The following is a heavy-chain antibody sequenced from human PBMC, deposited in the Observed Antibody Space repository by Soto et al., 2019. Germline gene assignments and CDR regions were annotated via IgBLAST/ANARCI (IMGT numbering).Heavy chain of an antibody. Sequence: PGESLKISCKGSGYSLTSYWISWVRQMPGKGLEWMGTIDPSDSYTNYSPSFQGHVTISGDKSISTAYLQWSSLKASDTAMYYCARHGEGDIQPPYYGMDVWGQGTTVTVSS. CDR2: IDPSDSYT. J-gene: IGHJ6*02. V-gene: IGHV5-10-1*01. D-gene: IGHD2-21*01. CDR3: ARHGEGDIQPPYYGMDV. CDR1: GYSLTSYW.